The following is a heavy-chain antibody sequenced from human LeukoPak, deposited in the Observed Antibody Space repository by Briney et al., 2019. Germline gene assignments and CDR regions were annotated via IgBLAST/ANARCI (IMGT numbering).Heavy chain of an antibody. V-gene: IGHV1-46*01. J-gene: IGHJ4*02. CDR3: AREGPYSDSSRSRFDY. Sequence: RASVRVSCKASGYTFTNYYIHWVRQAPGQGLDWTGIINPSGGSTSYAQKFQGRVTMTRDTSTSTVYMELSSLRSEDTAVYYCAREGPYSDSSRSRFDYWGQGTLVTVSS. D-gene: IGHD6-6*01. CDR2: INPSGGST. CDR1: GYTFTNYY.